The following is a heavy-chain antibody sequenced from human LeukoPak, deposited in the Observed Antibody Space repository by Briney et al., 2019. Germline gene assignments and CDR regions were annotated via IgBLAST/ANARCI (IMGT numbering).Heavy chain of an antibody. CDR3: ARDPETYNYGYFDY. CDR2: ISSSSSYI. V-gene: IGHV3-21*01. D-gene: IGHD5-18*01. J-gene: IGHJ4*02. CDR1: GFTFSSYS. Sequence: GGSLRLSCAASGFTFSSYSMNWVRQVPGKGLEWVSSISSSSSYIYYADSVKGRFTISKDNAKNSLYLQINSLRAEDTAVYYCARDPETYNYGYFDYWGQGTLVTVSS.